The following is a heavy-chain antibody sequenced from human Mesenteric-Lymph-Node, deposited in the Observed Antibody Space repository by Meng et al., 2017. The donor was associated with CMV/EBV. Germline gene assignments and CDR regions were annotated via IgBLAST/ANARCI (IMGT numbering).Heavy chain of an antibody. D-gene: IGHD3-10*01. CDR3: ARGILWFGERDFDY. Sequence: ASGYIFTSYVIHWVRQAPGQRLEWMGWINAGNGNTKYSQNFQGRVTFTRDTSATTTYMELSSLGSEDTAVYYCARGILWFGERDFDYWGQGTLVTVSS. CDR2: INAGNGNT. V-gene: IGHV1-3*01. J-gene: IGHJ4*02. CDR1: GYIFTSYV.